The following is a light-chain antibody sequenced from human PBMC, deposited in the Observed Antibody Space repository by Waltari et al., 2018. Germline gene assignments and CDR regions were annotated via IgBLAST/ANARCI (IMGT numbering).Light chain of an antibody. J-gene: IGKJ2*01. V-gene: IGKV1-5*03. CDR3: QQYSSFST. Sequence: DIQMTQSPPTLPASVGDRVTISCRASQSVGTWLAWYQQKPGKAPKLLIYMASSLESGVPSRFSGSGSGTEFTLTISSLQPDDFATYSCQQYSSFSTFDQGTKVDI. CDR2: MAS. CDR1: QSVGTW.